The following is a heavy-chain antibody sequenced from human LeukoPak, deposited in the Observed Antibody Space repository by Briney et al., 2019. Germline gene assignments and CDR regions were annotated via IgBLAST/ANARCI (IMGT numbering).Heavy chain of an antibody. Sequence: GESLQISCKGSGSIFTSYWIGWVRQLPGKGVEWMGIIYPGDSDTRYSPSFQGQVTISADKSISTAYLQWSSLKASDTAMYYCARSSSYDSSGYYSPFDYWGQGTLVTVSS. V-gene: IGHV5-51*01. CDR1: GSIFTSYW. CDR2: IYPGDSDT. CDR3: ARSSSYDSSGYYSPFDY. J-gene: IGHJ4*02. D-gene: IGHD3-22*01.